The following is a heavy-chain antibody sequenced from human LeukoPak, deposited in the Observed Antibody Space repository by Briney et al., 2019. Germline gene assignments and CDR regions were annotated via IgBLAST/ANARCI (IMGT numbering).Heavy chain of an antibody. CDR3: ARSVYDWNPRYYMDV. D-gene: IGHD1-20*01. Sequence: SETLSLTCSVSGGSIHSYYWTWIRQPPGKGLEWIGYIYHNGGSSYNPSLKSRVTLSIDTSKKSFSLKLTSVTAADTAVYYCARSVYDWNPRYYMDVWGEGTTATVSS. V-gene: IGHV4-59*01. J-gene: IGHJ6*03. CDR1: GGSIHSYY. CDR2: IYHNGGS.